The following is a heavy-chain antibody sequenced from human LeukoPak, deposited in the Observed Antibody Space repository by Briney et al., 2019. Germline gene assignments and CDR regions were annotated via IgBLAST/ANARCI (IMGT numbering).Heavy chain of an antibody. Sequence: GGSLRLSCAASGFTFDDYAMHWVRQAPGKGLEWVSGISWNRGSIGYAASVKGRFTISRDNSKNTLYLQMNRLRAADTAVYYCAKRPSIFRAFDIWGQGTMVTVSS. CDR3: AKRPSIFRAFDI. CDR2: ISWNRGSI. V-gene: IGHV3-9*01. J-gene: IGHJ3*02. D-gene: IGHD3-9*01. CDR1: GFTFDDYA.